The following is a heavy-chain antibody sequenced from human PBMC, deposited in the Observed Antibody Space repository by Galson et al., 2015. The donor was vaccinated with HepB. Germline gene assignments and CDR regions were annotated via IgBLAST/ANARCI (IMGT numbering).Heavy chain of an antibody. Sequence: SLRLSCAASGFTFSSYAMSWVRQAPGKGLEWVSAISGSGGSTYYADSVKGRFTISRDNSKNTLYLQMNSLRAEDTALYYCAKDYYYESSGYYFPFDSWGQGTLVTVSP. J-gene: IGHJ4*02. CDR1: GFTFSSYA. CDR3: AKDYYYESSGYYFPFDS. V-gene: IGHV3-23*01. D-gene: IGHD3-22*01. CDR2: ISGSGGST.